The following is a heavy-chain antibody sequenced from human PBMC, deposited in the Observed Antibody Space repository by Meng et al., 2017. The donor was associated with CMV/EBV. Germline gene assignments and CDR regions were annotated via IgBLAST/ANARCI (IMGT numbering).Heavy chain of an antibody. CDR2: ISYDGSNK. D-gene: IGHD3-16*01. CDR1: GFTFSSYA. V-gene: IGHV3-30-3*01. Sequence: GGSLRLSCAASGFTFSSYAMHWVRQAPGKGLEWAAVISYDGSNKYYADSVKGRFTISRDNSKNTLYLQMNSLRAEDTAVYYCARGINNFDYWGQGTLVTVSS. J-gene: IGHJ4*02. CDR3: ARGINNFDY.